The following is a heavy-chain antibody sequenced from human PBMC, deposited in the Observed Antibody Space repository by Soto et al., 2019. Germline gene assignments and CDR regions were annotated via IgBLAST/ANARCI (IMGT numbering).Heavy chain of an antibody. V-gene: IGHV4-30-4*01. Sequence: PSETLSLTCTVSGGSISSGDYYWSWIRQPPGKGLEWIGYIYYSGSTYYNPSLKSRVTISVDTSKNQFSLKLSSVTAADTAVYCCGRIVGSYYYYGMDVWGQGTTVTVSS. D-gene: IGHD1-26*01. CDR3: GRIVGSYYYYGMDV. CDR2: IYYSGST. CDR1: GGSISSGDYY. J-gene: IGHJ6*02.